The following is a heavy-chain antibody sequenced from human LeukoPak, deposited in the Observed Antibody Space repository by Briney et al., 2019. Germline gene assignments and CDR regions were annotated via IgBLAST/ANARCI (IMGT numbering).Heavy chain of an antibody. J-gene: IGHJ6*02. Sequence: GGSLRLSCAASGFTFSSYSMNWVRRASGKGVAWVLSISNSSSYIYYADSVKGRFTISRDNAKNSLYLQMNSLRAEDTAVYYCARDRSPDYGDYPEYGMDVWGQGTTVTVSS. CDR2: ISNSSSYI. V-gene: IGHV3-21*01. CDR1: GFTFSSYS. D-gene: IGHD4-17*01. CDR3: ARDRSPDYGDYPEYGMDV.